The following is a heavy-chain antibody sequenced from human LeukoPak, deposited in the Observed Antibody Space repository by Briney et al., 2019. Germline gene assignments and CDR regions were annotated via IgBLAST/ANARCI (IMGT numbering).Heavy chain of an antibody. CDR3: AKDRRYYDSSGYPYYFDY. Sequence: GGSLRLSCAASGFTFSSYAMNWVRQAPGKGLEWVSAISGSGGSTYYADSVKGRFTISRDNSKNTLYLQMNSLRAEDTAVYYCAKDRRYYDSSGYPYYFDYWGQGTLVTVSS. V-gene: IGHV3-23*01. J-gene: IGHJ4*02. CDR1: GFTFSSYA. CDR2: ISGSGGST. D-gene: IGHD3-22*01.